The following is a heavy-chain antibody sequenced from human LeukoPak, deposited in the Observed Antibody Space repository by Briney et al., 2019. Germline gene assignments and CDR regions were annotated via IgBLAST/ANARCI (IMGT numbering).Heavy chain of an antibody. V-gene: IGHV1-3*01. CDR3: ARATWASTETTYYLDY. Sequence: ASVKVSCKATGYSFTKYAIQWVRQAPGQRLEWLGWIDAGNGRTMYSQKFQGRVTITRDTSASTAYMELSSLRSEDTSVYYCARATWASTETTYYLDYWGQGTPVTVSS. J-gene: IGHJ4*02. CDR1: GYSFTKYA. CDR2: IDAGNGRT. D-gene: IGHD4-17*01.